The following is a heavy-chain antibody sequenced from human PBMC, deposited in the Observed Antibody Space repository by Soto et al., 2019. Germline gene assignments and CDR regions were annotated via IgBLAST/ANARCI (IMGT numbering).Heavy chain of an antibody. CDR2: ITSSGSYV. D-gene: IGHD3-16*02. CDR1: GFTFSRNT. CDR3: VKDEGIEAMDV. J-gene: IGHJ6*02. V-gene: IGHV3-21*01. Sequence: GGSLRLSCVTSGFTFSRNTMNWVRQAPGKGLEWVASITSSGSYVYYADSVKGRFSASRDNAKNSLSLQMDSLRPDDTAIYLCVKDEGIEAMDVWGQGTTVTVYS.